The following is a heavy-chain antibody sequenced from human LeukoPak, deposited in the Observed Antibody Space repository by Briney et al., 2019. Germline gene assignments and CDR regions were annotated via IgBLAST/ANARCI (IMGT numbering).Heavy chain of an antibody. D-gene: IGHD5-12*01. CDR2: INPNSGGT. V-gene: IGHV1-2*02. CDR1: GYTFTGYY. J-gene: IGHJ4*02. Sequence: ASVKVSCKASGYTFTGYYMHWVRQAPGQGLEWMGWINPNSGGTNYAQKFQGRVTMTRDTSISTAYMELRSLRSDDTAVYYCARCDNSGYEGFDYWGQGTLVTVSS. CDR3: ARCDNSGYEGFDY.